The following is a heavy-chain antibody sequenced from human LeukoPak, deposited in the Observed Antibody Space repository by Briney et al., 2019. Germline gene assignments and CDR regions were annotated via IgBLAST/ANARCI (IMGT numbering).Heavy chain of an antibody. V-gene: IGHV3-30*18. J-gene: IGHJ4*02. CDR1: GFTFSSYG. Sequence: GGSLRLSCAASGFTFSSYGMHWVRQAPGKGLEWVAVISYDGSNKYYADSVKGRSTISRDNSKNTLYLQMNSLRAEDTAVYYCAKDLGNYWGQGTLVTVSS. CDR3: AKDLGNY. CDR2: ISYDGSNK.